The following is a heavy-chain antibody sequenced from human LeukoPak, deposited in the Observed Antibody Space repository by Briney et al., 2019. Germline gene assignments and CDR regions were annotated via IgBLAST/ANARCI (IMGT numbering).Heavy chain of an antibody. CDR3: ARDIGWTKGPFDY. CDR1: GYSISSGYF. Sequence: SETLSLSCEVSGYSISSGYFWAWIRQSPGKGLEVIAGIFHDGRTYYNPSLQSRVTISVDTFRNRFSLKLKSMTAADAAVYYCARDIGWTKGPFDYWGQGTLVTVSS. V-gene: IGHV4-38-2*01. D-gene: IGHD2-15*01. CDR2: IFHDGRT. J-gene: IGHJ4*02.